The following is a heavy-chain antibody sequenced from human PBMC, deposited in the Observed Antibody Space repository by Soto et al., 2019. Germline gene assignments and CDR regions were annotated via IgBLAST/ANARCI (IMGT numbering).Heavy chain of an antibody. CDR2: IYHSGST. D-gene: IGHD5-12*01. CDR1: GGSISSGGYP. CDR3: ASRLEMATDGDAFDI. J-gene: IGHJ3*02. Sequence: SETLSLTCAVSGGSISSGGYPWSWIRQPPGKGLEWIGYIYHSGSTYYNPSLKSRVTISVDRSKNQFSLKLSSVTAADTAVYYCASRLEMATDGDAFDIWGQGTMVTV. V-gene: IGHV4-30-2*01.